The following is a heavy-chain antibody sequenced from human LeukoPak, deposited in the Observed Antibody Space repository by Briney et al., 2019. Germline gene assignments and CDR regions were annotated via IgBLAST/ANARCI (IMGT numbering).Heavy chain of an antibody. Sequence: GGSLRLSCAASGFTFSSYWMHWVRQAPGKGLVWASRINSDGSSTSYADSVKGRFTISRDNAKNTLYLQMNSLRAEDTAVYYCARGVWELLRRGVVDYWGQGTLVTVSS. J-gene: IGHJ4*02. V-gene: IGHV3-74*01. CDR1: GFTFSSYW. D-gene: IGHD1-26*01. CDR2: INSDGSST. CDR3: ARGVWELLRRGVVDY.